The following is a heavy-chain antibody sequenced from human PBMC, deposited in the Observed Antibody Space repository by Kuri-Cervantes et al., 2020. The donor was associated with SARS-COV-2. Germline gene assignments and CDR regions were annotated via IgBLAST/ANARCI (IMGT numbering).Heavy chain of an antibody. CDR2: ISSSSSYI. V-gene: IGHV3-21*01. CDR1: GFTFSSYE. CDR3: AKDMYYDSSGFYDAFDT. J-gene: IGHJ3*02. Sequence: GESLKISCAASGFTFSSYEMNWVRQAPGKGLEWVSSISSSSSYIYYADSVKGRFTISRDNAKNSLYLQMNSLRAEDTAVYYCAKDMYYDSSGFYDAFDTWGQGTMVTVSS. D-gene: IGHD3-22*01.